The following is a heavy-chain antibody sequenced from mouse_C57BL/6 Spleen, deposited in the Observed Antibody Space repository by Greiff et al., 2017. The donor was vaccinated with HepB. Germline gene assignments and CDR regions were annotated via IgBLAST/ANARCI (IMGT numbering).Heavy chain of an antibody. V-gene: IGHV1-82*01. Sequence: QVQLQQSGPELVKPGASVKISCKASGYAFSSSWMNWVKQRPGKGLEWIGRIYPGDGDTNYNGKFKGKATLTADKSSSTAYMQLSSLTSEDSAVYFCARTDSSGPAWFAYWGQGTLVTVSA. CDR1: GYAFSSSW. CDR3: ARTDSSGPAWFAY. D-gene: IGHD3-2*02. J-gene: IGHJ3*01. CDR2: IYPGDGDT.